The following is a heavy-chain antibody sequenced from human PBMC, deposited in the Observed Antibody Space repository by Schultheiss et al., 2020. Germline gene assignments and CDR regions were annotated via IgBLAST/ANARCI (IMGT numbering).Heavy chain of an antibody. Sequence: GGSLRLPCVGSGFTFTNAWMSWVRQAPGKGLEWVSGISGSGGGTFYADSVKGRFTISRDNSKNTLYLQMNSLRAEDTAVYYCAKGFGDSYAFWGQGTLVTVSS. CDR2: ISGSGGGT. CDR3: AKGFGDSYAF. D-gene: IGHD3-10*01. CDR1: GFTFTNAW. J-gene: IGHJ4*02. V-gene: IGHV3-23*01.